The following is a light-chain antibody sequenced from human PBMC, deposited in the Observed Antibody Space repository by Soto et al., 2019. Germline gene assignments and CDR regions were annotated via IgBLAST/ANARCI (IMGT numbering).Light chain of an antibody. CDR1: RDTNYW. CDR2: GAS. V-gene: IGKV1-5*01. J-gene: IGKJ1*01. CDR3: QRYNDK. Sequence: IPWTPYPSPLSASFGDRVTITCRAGRDTNYWLAWYQQKAGRAPKLLIYGASTLASGVPSRFSGSGSGTEFTLTISSLQPDDSATYFCQRYNDKFGQGTKV.